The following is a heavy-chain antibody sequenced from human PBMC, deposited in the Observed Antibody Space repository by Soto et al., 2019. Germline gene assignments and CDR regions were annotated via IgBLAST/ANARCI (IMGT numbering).Heavy chain of an antibody. CDR3: ATHPPYGPLDH. CDR1: GGSISSSSNH. J-gene: IGHJ4*02. D-gene: IGHD4-17*01. Sequence: QLQLQESGPGLVKPSETLSLTCTVSGGSISSSSNHWGWIRQPPGKGLEWIGNIYYIENTYYNPSLKSRVTISVDTSKHQFSLRLTSVTAADTAVYYCATHPPYGPLDHWGQGTLVTVSS. V-gene: IGHV4-39*01. CDR2: IYYIENT.